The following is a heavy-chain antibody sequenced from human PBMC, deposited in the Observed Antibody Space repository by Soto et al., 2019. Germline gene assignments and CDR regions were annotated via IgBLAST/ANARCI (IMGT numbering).Heavy chain of an antibody. CDR1: GGSVSTGSYY. CDR2: IYYSGST. D-gene: IGHD5-18*01. CDR3: ARRAYSSPYYFDY. V-gene: IGHV4-61*01. Sequence: PSEPLSLTCSVSGGSVSTGSYYWCWIRQPPGKGLEWIGYIYYSGSTNYNPSLKSRVTISVDTSKNQFSLKVSSVTAADTAVYYCARRAYSSPYYFDYWGQGTLVTVSS. J-gene: IGHJ4*02.